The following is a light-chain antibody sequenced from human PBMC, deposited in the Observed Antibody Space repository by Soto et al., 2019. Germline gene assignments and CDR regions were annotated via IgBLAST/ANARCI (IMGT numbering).Light chain of an antibody. J-gene: IGKJ5*01. CDR2: DTS. CDR1: QRVRNY. CDR3: QQRINWPPIT. V-gene: IGKV3-11*01. Sequence: EIVLTQSPATLSLSPGERATLSCRASQRVRNYLAWYQQKPGQAPRLLIYDTSNRATGIPARFSGSGSGTDFTLTISSLEPEDFAVYYCQQRINWPPITFGQGTRLEMK.